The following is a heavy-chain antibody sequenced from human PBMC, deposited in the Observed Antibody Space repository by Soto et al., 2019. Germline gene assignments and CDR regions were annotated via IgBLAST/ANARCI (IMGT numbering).Heavy chain of an antibody. CDR1: GGSISSSSYY. CDR2: IYYSGST. V-gene: IGHV4-39*01. Sequence: QLQLQESGPGLVKASETLSLTCTVSGGSISSSSYYWGWIRQPPGKGLEWIGSIYYSGSTYYNPSLKSRVTISVDTSKNQFSLKLSSVTAADTAVYYCARRQQYQLLWGDWYFDLWGRGTLVTVSS. CDR3: ARRQQYQLLWGDWYFDL. D-gene: IGHD2-2*01. J-gene: IGHJ2*01.